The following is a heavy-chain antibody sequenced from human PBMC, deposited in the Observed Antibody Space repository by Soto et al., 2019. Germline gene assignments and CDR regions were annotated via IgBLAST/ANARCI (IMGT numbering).Heavy chain of an antibody. CDR3: ARDWNCSNTRCQNCFDP. V-gene: IGHV1-18*01. Sequence: QVQLVQSGAEVTEPGASVKVSFKASGYTFISYGVSWVRQAPGQGLEWMGWISGNTGKTNYAQNLQGRVTMTTDTSTSTAYMELRSLRSDDTAVYYCARDWNCSNTRCQNCFDPWGQGTLVTVSS. J-gene: IGHJ5*02. D-gene: IGHD2-2*01. CDR2: ISGNTGKT. CDR1: GYTFISYG.